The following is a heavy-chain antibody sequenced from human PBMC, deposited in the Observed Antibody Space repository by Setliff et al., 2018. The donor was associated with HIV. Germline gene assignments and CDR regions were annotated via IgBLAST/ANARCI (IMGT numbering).Heavy chain of an antibody. CDR3: ATCRHRPSNWFDP. CDR2: INHRGST. CDR1: GESFSGYY. J-gene: IGHJ5*02. Sequence: ASETLSLTCAVYGESFSGYYWNWIRQPPGKGLEWIGEINHRGSTNYNPSLKSRVTMSVDTSKNQFSLKLNSVTAADTAVYYCATCRHRPSNWFDPWGQGTVVTVSS. V-gene: IGHV4-34*01.